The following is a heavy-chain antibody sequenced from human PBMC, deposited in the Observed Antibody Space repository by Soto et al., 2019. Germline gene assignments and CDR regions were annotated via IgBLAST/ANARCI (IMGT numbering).Heavy chain of an antibody. V-gene: IGHV3-23*01. CDR2: ISGSGGRT. D-gene: IGHD2-2*01. CDR1: GFTFSSYA. J-gene: IGHJ4*02. CDR3: AKDIAVPAAIRQQVDY. Sequence: EVQLLESGGGLVQPGGSLRLSCAASGFTFSSYAMSWVRQAPGKGLEWVSAISGSGGRTYYADSVKGRFTISRDKSKNTLYLQMNSLRAEATAVHYSAKDIAVPAAIRQQVDYWGQGTLVTVYS.